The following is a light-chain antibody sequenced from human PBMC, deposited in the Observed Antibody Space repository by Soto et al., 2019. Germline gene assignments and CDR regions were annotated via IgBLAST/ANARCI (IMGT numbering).Light chain of an antibody. J-gene: IGLJ3*02. Sequence: QSALTQPASVSGSPGQSITISCTGTSSDVGTYNYVSWYQHRPGKAPKLMIYDVSYRPSGVSNRFSGYKSANTASLTIAGLQAEDEADYYCSSYTTSNTPVFGGGTKLTGL. V-gene: IGLV2-14*01. CDR3: SSYTTSNTPV. CDR2: DVS. CDR1: SSDVGTYNY.